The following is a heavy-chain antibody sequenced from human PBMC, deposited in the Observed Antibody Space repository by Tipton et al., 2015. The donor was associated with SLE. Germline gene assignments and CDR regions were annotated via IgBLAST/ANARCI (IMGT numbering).Heavy chain of an antibody. V-gene: IGHV4-39*01. CDR1: GASISRSTYY. Sequence: TLSLTCTVSGASISRSTYYWGWIRQPPGKGLEWIGSINYSGSTYNNPSLKSRVIISADTSENQFSLKLSSVTAADTAVYYCARQLFYYDTSAYRPGAFDVWGQGTVLTVS. CDR2: INYSGST. J-gene: IGHJ3*01. D-gene: IGHD3-22*01. CDR3: ARQLFYYDTSAYRPGAFDV.